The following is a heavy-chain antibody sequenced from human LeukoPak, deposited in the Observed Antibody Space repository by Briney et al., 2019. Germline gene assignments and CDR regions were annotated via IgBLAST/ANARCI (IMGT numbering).Heavy chain of an antibody. CDR3: ARVRGSYSRPNCFDY. CDR2: ISSSGISM. CDR1: GFTLSNYS. D-gene: IGHD1-26*01. Sequence: GGSLRLSCAASGFTLSNYSMNWVRQAPGKGLEWVSYISSSGISMYYADSVKGRFTISRDKAKNSVYLQMNSLRAEDTAVYYCARVRGSYSRPNCFDYWGQGTLVTVSS. J-gene: IGHJ4*02. V-gene: IGHV3-48*01.